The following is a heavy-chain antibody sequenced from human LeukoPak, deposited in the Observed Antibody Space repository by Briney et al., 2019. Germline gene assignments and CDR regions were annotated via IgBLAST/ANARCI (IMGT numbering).Heavy chain of an antibody. Sequence: GGSLRLSCAASGFTFSSYAMSWVRQAPGKGLEWVSAISGSGGSTYYADSVKGRFTISRDNSKNTLYLQMNSLRAEDTAVYYCAKDEWIVGYYYYYGMDVWAKGPRSPSP. CDR1: GFTFSSYA. CDR3: AKDEWIVGYYYYYGMDV. V-gene: IGHV3-23*01. CDR2: ISGSGGST. J-gene: IGHJ6*02. D-gene: IGHD1-26*01.